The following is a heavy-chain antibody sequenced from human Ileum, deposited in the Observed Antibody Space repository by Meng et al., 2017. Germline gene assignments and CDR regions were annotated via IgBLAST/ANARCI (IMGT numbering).Heavy chain of an antibody. V-gene: IGHV4-4*02. CDR1: GGSISNGKW. CDR3: ATYGSGFTPPLDP. CDR2: ISQSGTT. D-gene: IGHD3-10*01. J-gene: IGHJ5*02. Sequence: QVPLQESGPGLVKPSGTPSPTCAVSGGSISNGKWWSWARQPPGKGLEWIGEISQSGTTNYYPSLNSRVSISLDKANNHLSLTLTSVTAADTAVYYWATYGSGFTPPLDPWGQGILVTVSS.